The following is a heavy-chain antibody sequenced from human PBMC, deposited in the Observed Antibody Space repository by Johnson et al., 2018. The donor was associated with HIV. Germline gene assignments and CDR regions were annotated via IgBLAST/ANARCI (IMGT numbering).Heavy chain of an antibody. CDR2: IYSGGST. J-gene: IGHJ3*02. CDR1: GFTVSSNN. D-gene: IGHD6-19*01. V-gene: IGHV3-66*01. CDR3: AKGQAVAGRGLFAFDI. Sequence: VQLVESGGGLVQPGGSLRLSCAASGFTVSSNNMSWVRQAPGKGLEWVSVIYSGGSTYYADSVKGRFTISRDNARDTLYQQMHRLRAEDTAVYYCAKGQAVAGRGLFAFDIWGQGTMVTVSS.